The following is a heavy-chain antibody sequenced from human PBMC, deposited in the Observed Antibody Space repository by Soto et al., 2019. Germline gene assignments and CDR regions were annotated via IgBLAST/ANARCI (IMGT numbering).Heavy chain of an antibody. D-gene: IGHD2-15*01. J-gene: IGHJ6*03. CDR2: ISSSSSTI. V-gene: IGHV3-48*01. Sequence: GGSLRLSCAASGFTFSSYSMNWVRQAPGKGLEWVSYISSSSSTIYYADSVKGRFTISRDNAKNSLYLQMNSLRAEDTAVYYCARDTYCSGGSCPYYYYYMDVWGKGTTVTVS. CDR1: GFTFSSYS. CDR3: ARDTYCSGGSCPYYYYYMDV.